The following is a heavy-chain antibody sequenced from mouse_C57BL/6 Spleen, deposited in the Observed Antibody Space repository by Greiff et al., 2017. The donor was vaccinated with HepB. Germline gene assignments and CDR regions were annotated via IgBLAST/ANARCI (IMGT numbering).Heavy chain of an antibody. CDR3: ARIPGTDWYFDV. CDR1: GYTFTSYW. V-gene: IGHV1-55*01. Sequence: VQLQQSGAELVKPGASVKMSCKASGYTFTSYWITWVKQRPGQGLEWIGDIYPGSGSTNYNEKFKSKATLTVDTSSSTAYMQLSSLTSEDSAVYYCARIPGTDWYFDVWGTGTTVTVSS. D-gene: IGHD3-3*01. J-gene: IGHJ1*03. CDR2: IYPGSGST.